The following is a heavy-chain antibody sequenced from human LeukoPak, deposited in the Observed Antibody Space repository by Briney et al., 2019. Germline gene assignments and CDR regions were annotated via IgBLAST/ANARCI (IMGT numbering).Heavy chain of an antibody. CDR1: GGTFSSYA. V-gene: IGHV1-69*13. CDR2: IIPIFGTA. CDR3: ARSQSYYYDSSGGSEYFQH. J-gene: IGHJ1*01. Sequence: SVKVSCKASGGTFSSYAISWVRQAPGQGLEWMGGIIPIFGTANYAQKFQGRVTITADESTSTAYMGLSSLRSEDTAVYYCARSQSYYYDSSGGSEYFQHWGQGTLVTVSS. D-gene: IGHD3-22*01.